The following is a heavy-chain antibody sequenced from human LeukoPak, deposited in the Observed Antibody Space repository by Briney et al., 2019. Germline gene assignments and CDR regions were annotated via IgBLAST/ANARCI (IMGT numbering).Heavy chain of an antibody. CDR2: IYTSGST. Sequence: SDTLSLICTVSGGPISSYYGSLIRQPAGKGLEWIGRIYTSGSTNYNPSLKSRVTMAVDTAKNQFSLKLSSVTAADTAVYYCARDWPTPLWGQGTLVTVSS. J-gene: IGHJ4*02. V-gene: IGHV4-4*07. CDR1: GGPISSYY. CDR3: ARDWPTPL. D-gene: IGHD4-11*01.